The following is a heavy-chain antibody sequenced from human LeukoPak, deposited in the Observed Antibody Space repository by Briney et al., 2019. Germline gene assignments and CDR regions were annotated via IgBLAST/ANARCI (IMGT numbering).Heavy chain of an antibody. V-gene: IGHV4-59*01. D-gene: IGHD3-10*01. Sequence: PSETLSLTCTVSGGSISSYYWSWIRQPPGKGLEWIGYIYYSGSTNYNPSLKSRVTISVDTSKNQFSLKLSSVTAAVTAVYYCARERYGSGSEAFDIWGQGTMVTVSS. CDR2: IYYSGST. CDR1: GGSISSYY. CDR3: ARERYGSGSEAFDI. J-gene: IGHJ3*02.